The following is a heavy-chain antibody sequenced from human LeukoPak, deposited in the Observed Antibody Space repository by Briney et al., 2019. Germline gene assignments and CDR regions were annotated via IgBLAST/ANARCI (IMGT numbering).Heavy chain of an antibody. CDR1: GYTFTSYY. CDR2: INPSGGST. J-gene: IGHJ4*02. V-gene: IGHV1-46*01. D-gene: IGHD3-16*01. Sequence: ASVKVSCKASGYTFTSYYMHWVRQAPGQGLEWMGIINPSGGSTSYAQKFQGRVTMTRDTSTSRVYMELSSLRSEDTAVYYCARDSVLGDFDYWGQGTLVTVSS. CDR3: ARDSVLGDFDY.